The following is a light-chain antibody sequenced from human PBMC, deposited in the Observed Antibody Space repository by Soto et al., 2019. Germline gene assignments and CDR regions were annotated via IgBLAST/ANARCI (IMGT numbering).Light chain of an antibody. CDR3: QQSYSALMYT. CDR2: GAS. Sequence: DIQLTQSPSSLSASIGDRVTITCRASQSIGSYLSWYQHKQGKAPKLLIFGASYLKGGVPSRFRVSGSGTDFSLIITSLGPEDCATCYCQQSYSALMYTVAQGT. CDR1: QSIGSY. V-gene: IGKV1-39*01. J-gene: IGKJ2*01.